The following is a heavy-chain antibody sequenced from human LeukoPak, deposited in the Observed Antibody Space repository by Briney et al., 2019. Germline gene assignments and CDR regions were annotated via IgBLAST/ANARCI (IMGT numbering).Heavy chain of an antibody. CDR1: GGSFSGYY. CDR2: IIHSGST. Sequence: SETLSLTCAVYGGSFSGYYWSWIRQSPGKGLEWIGQIIHSGSTNYNPSLKSRVTISVDTSKNQFSLKLTSVTAADTAVYYCARRSVRGVIRYWGQGTLVTVSS. CDR3: ARRSVRGVIRY. J-gene: IGHJ4*02. V-gene: IGHV4-34*12. D-gene: IGHD3-10*01.